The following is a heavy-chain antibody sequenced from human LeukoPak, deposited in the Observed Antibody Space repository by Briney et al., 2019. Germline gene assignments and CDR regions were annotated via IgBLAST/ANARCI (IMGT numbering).Heavy chain of an antibody. J-gene: IGHJ4*02. V-gene: IGHV1-46*01. CDR3: AREGSSEYGVDY. CDR2: INPSGGST. D-gene: IGHD6-6*01. CDR1: GYTFTSYY. Sequence: ASVKVSRKASGYTFTSYYMHWVRQAPGQGLEWMGIINPSGGSTSYAQKFQGRVTMTRDMSTSTVYMELSSLRSEDTAVYYCAREGSSEYGVDYWGQGTLVTVSS.